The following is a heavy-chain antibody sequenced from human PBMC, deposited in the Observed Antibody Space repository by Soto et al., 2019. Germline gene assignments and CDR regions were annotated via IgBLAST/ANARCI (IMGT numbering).Heavy chain of an antibody. D-gene: IGHD3-16*01. V-gene: IGHV4-4*02. Sequence: SETLSLTCAVSGGSISSSNWWSWVRQPPGKGLEWIGEIYHSGSTNYNPSLKSRVTISVDKSKNQFSLKLSSVTAADTAVYYCATTYPQSSFDAFDIWGQGTMVTVSS. CDR1: GGSISSSNW. CDR2: IYHSGST. J-gene: IGHJ3*02. CDR3: ATTYPQSSFDAFDI.